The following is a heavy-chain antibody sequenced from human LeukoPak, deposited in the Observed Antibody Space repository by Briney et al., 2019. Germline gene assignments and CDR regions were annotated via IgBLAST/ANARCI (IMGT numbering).Heavy chain of an antibody. CDR2: IYHSGST. CDR3: ARAGERLDYVWGSYRFDY. V-gene: IGHV4-4*02. J-gene: IGHJ4*02. D-gene: IGHD3-16*02. Sequence: PSETLSLTCTVSGYSIISSNWWSWVRQPPGKGLEWIGEIYHSGSTDYNPSLKSRVTISVDKSKNQFSLKLSSVTAADTAVYYCARAGERLDYVWGSYRFDYWGQGTLVTVSS. CDR1: GYSIISSNW.